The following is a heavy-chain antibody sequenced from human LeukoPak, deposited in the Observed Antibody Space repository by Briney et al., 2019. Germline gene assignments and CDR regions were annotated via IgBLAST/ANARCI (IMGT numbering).Heavy chain of an antibody. D-gene: IGHD3-3*01. CDR3: ARWYYDFWSGYRGFDY. CDR2: ISAYNGNT. Sequence: ASVKVSCKASGYTFTSYGISWVRQAPGQGLEWMGWISAYNGNTNYAQKLQGRVTMTADTSTSTAYMELRSLRSDDTAVYYCARWYYDFWSGYRGFDYWGQGTLVTVSS. J-gene: IGHJ4*02. V-gene: IGHV1-18*01. CDR1: GYTFTSYG.